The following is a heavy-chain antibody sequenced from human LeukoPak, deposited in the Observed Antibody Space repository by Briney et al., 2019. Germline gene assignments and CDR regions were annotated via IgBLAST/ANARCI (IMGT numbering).Heavy chain of an antibody. CDR1: GFTVSSNY. Sequence: HPGGSLRLSCAASGFTVSSNYMSWVRQAPGKGLEWVSVIYSGGSTYYADSVKGRFTISRDNSKNTLYLQMNSLRDEDTAVYYCARSYSSSWLVDYWGQGTLVTVSS. J-gene: IGHJ4*02. D-gene: IGHD6-13*01. V-gene: IGHV3-66*01. CDR3: ARSYSSSWLVDY. CDR2: IYSGGST.